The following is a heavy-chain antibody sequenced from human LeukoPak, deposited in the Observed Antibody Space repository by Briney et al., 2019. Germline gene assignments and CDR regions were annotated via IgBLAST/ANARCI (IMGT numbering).Heavy chain of an antibody. Sequence: SETLSLTCAVYGGSFSGYYWSWIRQPPGKGLEWIGEINHSGSTNYNPSLKSRVTISVDTSKNQFSLKLSSVTAADTAVYYCARAFRGIFGVFEAFDIWGQGTMVTVSS. J-gene: IGHJ3*02. CDR3: ARAFRGIFGVFEAFDI. CDR1: GGSFSGYY. D-gene: IGHD3-3*01. CDR2: INHSGST. V-gene: IGHV4-34*01.